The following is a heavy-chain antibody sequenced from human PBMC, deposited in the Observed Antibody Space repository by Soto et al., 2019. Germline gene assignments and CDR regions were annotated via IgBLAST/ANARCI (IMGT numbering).Heavy chain of an antibody. Sequence: SETLSLTCTVSGGSISNYYWSWIRQPPGKGLEWIGYIYFSERTNYNPSLKSRVTISDDTSKNQFFLSLSSVTAADTAVYYCARYYYGSGSYFSYWGPGTLVTAPQ. D-gene: IGHD3-10*01. CDR1: GGSISNYY. V-gene: IGHV4-59*01. CDR3: ARYYYGSGSYFSY. J-gene: IGHJ4*02. CDR2: IYFSERT.